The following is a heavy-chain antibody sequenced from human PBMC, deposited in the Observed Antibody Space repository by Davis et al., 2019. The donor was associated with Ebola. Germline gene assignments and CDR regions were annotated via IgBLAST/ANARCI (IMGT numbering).Heavy chain of an antibody. J-gene: IGHJ4*02. CDR1: GFTSNKYW. CDR3: ARPPADISPAEY. CDR2: IKEDGSDK. V-gene: IGHV3-7*03. Sequence: PGGSLRPSCAAPGFTSNKYWMTWVRQAPGKGLEWVANIKEDGSDKYYVDSVKGRFTISRDSVKNSLYLQMNSLRVEDTAVYFCARPPADISPAEYWGQGTLVTVSS. D-gene: IGHD6-25*01.